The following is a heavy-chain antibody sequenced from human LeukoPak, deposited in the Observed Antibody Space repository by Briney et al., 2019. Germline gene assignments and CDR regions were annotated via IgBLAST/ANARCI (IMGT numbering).Heavy chain of an antibody. D-gene: IGHD1-26*01. V-gene: IGHV1-18*01. J-gene: IGHJ4*02. Sequence: GASVKVSCKASGYTFTSYGISWVRQAPGQGLEWMGWISAYNGDTNYAQKLQGRVTMTTDTSTSTAYMELRSLKSDDTAVYYCARDIRLGATEAENYWGQGTLVTVSS. CDR1: GYTFTSYG. CDR2: ISAYNGDT. CDR3: ARDIRLGATEAENY.